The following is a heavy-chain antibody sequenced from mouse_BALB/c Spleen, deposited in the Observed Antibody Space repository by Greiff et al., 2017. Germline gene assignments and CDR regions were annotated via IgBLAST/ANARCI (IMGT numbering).Heavy chain of an antibody. CDR1: GFNIKDYY. V-gene: IGHV14-4*02. D-gene: IGHD1-1*01. Sequence: EVKLQESGAELVRSGASVKLSCTASGFNIKDYYMHWVKQRPEQGLEWIGWIDPENGDTEYAPKFQGKATMTADTSSNTAYLQLSSLTSEDTAVYYCNANYYGSSYVGYAMDYWGQGTSVTVSS. J-gene: IGHJ4*01. CDR2: IDPENGDT. CDR3: NANYYGSSYVGYAMDY.